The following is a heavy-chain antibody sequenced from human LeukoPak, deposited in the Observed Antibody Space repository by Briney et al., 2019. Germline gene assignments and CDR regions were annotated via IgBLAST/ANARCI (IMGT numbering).Heavy chain of an antibody. D-gene: IGHD2-15*01. CDR2: ISASGGGT. CDR3: AKEWLLPAGDWFDP. V-gene: IGHV3-23*01. J-gene: IGHJ5*02. Sequence: PGGSLRLSCAASGFTFTTYPMSWVRQAPGKGLEWVSAISASGGGTYYADSVKGRFTISRDNSKNTLYLQMNSLRAEDTAVYYCAKEWLLPAGDWFDPWGQGTLVTVSS. CDR1: GFTFTTYP.